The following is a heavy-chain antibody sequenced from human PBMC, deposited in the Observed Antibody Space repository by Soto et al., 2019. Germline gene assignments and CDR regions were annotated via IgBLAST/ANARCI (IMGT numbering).Heavy chain of an antibody. CDR3: ARRTYYYGSGTNYYMDV. Sequence: GESLKISCKGSGYSFTSYWIGWVRQMPGKGLEWMGIIYPGDSDTRYSPSFQGQVTISADKSISTAYLQWSSLKASDTAIYYCARRTYYYGSGTNYYMDVWGKGTTVTVSS. V-gene: IGHV5-51*01. J-gene: IGHJ6*03. D-gene: IGHD3-10*01. CDR2: IYPGDSDT. CDR1: GYSFTSYW.